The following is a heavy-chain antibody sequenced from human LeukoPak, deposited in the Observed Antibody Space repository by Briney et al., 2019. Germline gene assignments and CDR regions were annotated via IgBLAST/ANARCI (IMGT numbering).Heavy chain of an antibody. CDR1: GFTFSHSY. Sequence: GGSLRLSCAASGFTFSHSYMHWVRQAPGKGPVWVSRIDNDGGTSYADSVKGRFTITRDNAKNTLYLQMNSLRAEDTALYYCARDLNYNLDFWGQGTLVTVSS. CDR2: IDNDGGT. CDR3: ARDLNYNLDF. J-gene: IGHJ4*02. V-gene: IGHV3-74*01. D-gene: IGHD5-24*01.